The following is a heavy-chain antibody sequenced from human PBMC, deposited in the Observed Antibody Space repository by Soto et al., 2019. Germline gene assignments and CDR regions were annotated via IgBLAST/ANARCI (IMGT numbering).Heavy chain of an antibody. CDR1: GGSFSGYY. CDR2: IKHSGSS. Sequence: QVQLQQWGAGLLKPSETLSLTCAVYGGSFSGYYWSWIRQPPGKVLEWIGEIKHSGSSNYNPSLKRRDTMSVDPSKNQFSLKLSSATAADTAVYYCAREDYDCWSGYYGVEPIYYWGQGTLVTVSS. CDR3: AREDYDCWSGYYGVEPIYY. V-gene: IGHV4-34*01. D-gene: IGHD3-3*01. J-gene: IGHJ4*02.